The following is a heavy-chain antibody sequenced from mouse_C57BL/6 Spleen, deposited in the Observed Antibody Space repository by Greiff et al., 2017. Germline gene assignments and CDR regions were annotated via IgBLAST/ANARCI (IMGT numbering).Heavy chain of an antibody. Sequence: EVKLVESGEGLVKPGGSLKLSCAASGFTFSSYAMSWVRQTPEKRLEWVAYISSGGGYIYYADSVKGRFTISRDNARNTLYLQMSSLKSEDTAMYYCTRGGYYSWFAYWGQGTLVTVSA. D-gene: IGHD2-3*01. V-gene: IGHV5-9-1*02. CDR3: TRGGYYSWFAY. CDR2: ISSGGGYI. CDR1: GFTFSSYA. J-gene: IGHJ3*01.